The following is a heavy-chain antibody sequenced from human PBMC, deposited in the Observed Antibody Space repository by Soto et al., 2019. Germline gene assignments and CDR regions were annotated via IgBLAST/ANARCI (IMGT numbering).Heavy chain of an antibody. CDR2: IYYSGST. CDR3: AREEVAYYDSGSYNWFAP. V-gene: IGHV4-31*03. J-gene: IGHJ5*02. CDR1: GGSISSGGYY. D-gene: IGHD3-10*01. Sequence: SETLSLTCTVSGGSISSGGYYWSWIRQYPGKGLEWIGYIYYSGSTYYNPSLKSRVTMSVDTSNNQFSLKLSFVTAADTAVYYCAREEVAYYDSGSYNWFAPGGQGILVTAPQ.